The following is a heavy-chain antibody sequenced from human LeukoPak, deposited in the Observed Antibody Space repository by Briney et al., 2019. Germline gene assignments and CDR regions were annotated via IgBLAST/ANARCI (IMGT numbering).Heavy chain of an antibody. V-gene: IGHV3-30*04. CDR1: RFTFNSYA. CDR3: ARAIKLGNILTGYFGY. D-gene: IGHD3-9*01. Sequence: GGSLRLSCAAPRFTFNSYAMHWVRQAPGKGLEWVAVISYDGSNKYYADSVKGRFTISRDNSKNTLYLQMNSLRAEDTAVYYCARAIKLGNILTGYFGYWGQGTLVTVSS. CDR2: ISYDGSNK. J-gene: IGHJ4*02.